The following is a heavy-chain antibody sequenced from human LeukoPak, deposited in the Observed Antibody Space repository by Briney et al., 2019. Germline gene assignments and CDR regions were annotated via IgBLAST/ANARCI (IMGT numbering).Heavy chain of an antibody. D-gene: IGHD3-10*01. CDR2: ISSSSSYI. CDR1: GFTFSSYS. V-gene: IGHV3-21*01. J-gene: IGHJ5*02. Sequence: GGSLRLSCAASGFTFSSYSMNWVRQAPGKGLEWVSSISSSSSYIYYADSVKGRFTISRDNAKNSLYLQMNSLRAEDTAVYYCARDLGRGLMVRGVIICDLWGQGALVTVSS. CDR3: ARDLGRGLMVRGVIICDL.